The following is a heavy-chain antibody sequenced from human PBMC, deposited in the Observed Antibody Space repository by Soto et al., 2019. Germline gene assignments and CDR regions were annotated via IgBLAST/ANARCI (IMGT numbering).Heavy chain of an antibody. CDR3: ARDVSVTTATSVAFDI. V-gene: IGHV3-33*01. J-gene: IGHJ3*02. CDR1: GFTFSSYG. D-gene: IGHD4-17*01. Sequence: HPGGSLRLSCAASGFTFSSYGMHWVRQAPGKGLEWVAVIWYDGSNKYYADSVKGRFTISRDNSKNTLYLQMNSLRAEDTAVYYCARDVSVTTATSVAFDIWGQGTMVTVSS. CDR2: IWYDGSNK.